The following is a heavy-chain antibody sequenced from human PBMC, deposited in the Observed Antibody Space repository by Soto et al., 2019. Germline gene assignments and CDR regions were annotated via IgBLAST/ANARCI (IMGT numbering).Heavy chain of an antibody. Sequence: SETLSLTCAVYGGSFSGYYWSWIRQPPGKGLEWIGEINHSGSTNYNPSLKSRVTISVDTSKNQFSLKLSSVTAADTAVYYCARELWIAVAGLGWWFDPWGQGTLVTVSS. D-gene: IGHD6-19*01. CDR2: INHSGST. CDR1: GGSFSGYY. CDR3: ARELWIAVAGLGWWFDP. V-gene: IGHV4-34*01. J-gene: IGHJ5*02.